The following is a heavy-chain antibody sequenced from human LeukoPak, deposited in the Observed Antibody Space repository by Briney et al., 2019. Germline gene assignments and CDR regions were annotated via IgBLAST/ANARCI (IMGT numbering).Heavy chain of an antibody. D-gene: IGHD3-16*02. J-gene: IGHJ3*02. CDR2: VSYSGNT. CDR1: GGSISTYY. Sequence: SETLSLTCTVSGGSISTYYWSWIRQPPGKGLEWIGYVSYSGNTNYNPSLKSRVTMSVDTSKNQFSLKLSSVTAADTAVYYCARRRDYVWGSYRYAFDIWGQGTMVTVSS. CDR3: ARRRDYVWGSYRYAFDI. V-gene: IGHV4-59*01.